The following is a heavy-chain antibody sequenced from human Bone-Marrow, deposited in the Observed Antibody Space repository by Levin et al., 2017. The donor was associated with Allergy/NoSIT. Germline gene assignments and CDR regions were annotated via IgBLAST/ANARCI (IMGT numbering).Heavy chain of an antibody. Sequence: GESLKISCAASGFTFSAYSMNWVRQAPGKGLEWVSYISSSSGTIYYADSVKGRFTISRDNAKNSLYLQMNSLRDEDTAVYYCARGFGYYGSGSPDYWGQGTLVTVSS. CDR2: ISSSSGTI. CDR3: ARGFGYYGSGSPDY. J-gene: IGHJ4*02. D-gene: IGHD3-10*01. V-gene: IGHV3-48*02. CDR1: GFTFSAYS.